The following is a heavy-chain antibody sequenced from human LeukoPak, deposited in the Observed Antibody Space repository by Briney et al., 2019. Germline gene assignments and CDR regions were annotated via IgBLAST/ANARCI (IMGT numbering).Heavy chain of an antibody. Sequence: GESLKISCKGSGYGFTSYWIGWVRQMPGKGLEWMGIIYPGDSDTRYSPSFQGQVTISADKSISTAYLQWSSLKASDTAMYYCARRGAVAGHTFDYWGQGTLVTVSS. CDR2: IYPGDSDT. CDR3: ARRGAVAGHTFDY. D-gene: IGHD6-19*01. J-gene: IGHJ4*02. CDR1: GYGFTSYW. V-gene: IGHV5-51*01.